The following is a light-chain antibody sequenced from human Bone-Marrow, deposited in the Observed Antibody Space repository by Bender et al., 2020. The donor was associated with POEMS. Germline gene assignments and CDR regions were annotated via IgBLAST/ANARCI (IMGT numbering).Light chain of an antibody. CDR3: SSYTDVV. J-gene: IGLJ2*01. V-gene: IGLV2-14*01. CDR1: SSDVGGNKY. Sequence: QSALTQPASVSGSPGQSITISCTGTSSDVGGNKYVSWYQHHPGKAPKLMIYEASKRPSGVSDRFSGSRSGNTASLTISGIQPEDEADYYCSSYTDVVFGGGTKVTVL. CDR2: EAS.